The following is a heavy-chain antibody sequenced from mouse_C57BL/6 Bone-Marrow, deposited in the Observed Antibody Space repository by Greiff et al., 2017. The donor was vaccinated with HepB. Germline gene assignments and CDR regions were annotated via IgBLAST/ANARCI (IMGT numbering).Heavy chain of an antibody. V-gene: IGHV1-61*01. D-gene: IGHD1-1*01. CDR1: GYTFTSYW. J-gene: IGHJ2*01. CDR3: ARSDGSSHFDY. Sequence: VQLQQPGAELVRPGSSVKLSCKASGYTFTSYWMDWVKQRPGQGLEWIGNIYPSDSETHYNQKFKDKATLTVDKSSSTAYMQLSSLTSEDPAVYYCARSDGSSHFDYWGQGTTLTVSS. CDR2: IYPSDSET.